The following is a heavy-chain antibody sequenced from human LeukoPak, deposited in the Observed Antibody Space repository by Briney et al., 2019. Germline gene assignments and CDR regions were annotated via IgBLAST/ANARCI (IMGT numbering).Heavy chain of an antibody. CDR2: INPNSGGT. Sequence: ASVKVSCKASGYTFTGYYMHWVRQAPGQGFEWMGWINPNSGGTNYAQKFQGWVTMTRDTSISTAYMELSRLRSDDTAVYYCARGGDSSSWYGYYYYGMDVWGQGTTVTVSS. CDR1: GYTFTGYY. J-gene: IGHJ6*02. D-gene: IGHD6-13*01. CDR3: ARGGDSSSWYGYYYYGMDV. V-gene: IGHV1-2*04.